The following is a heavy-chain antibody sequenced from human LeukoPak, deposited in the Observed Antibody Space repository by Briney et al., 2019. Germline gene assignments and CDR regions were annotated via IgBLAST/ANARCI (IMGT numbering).Heavy chain of an antibody. CDR3: ASVHCSSTSCYYYYGMDV. D-gene: IGHD2-2*01. J-gene: IGHJ6*02. V-gene: IGHV3-33*01. Sequence: GGSLRLSCTTSGFTFSSYGMHWVRQAPGKGLEWVAVIWNDGSNQYYADSVKGRFTISRDNSKNTLYLQINSLRVEDTAVYYCASVHCSSTSCYYYYGMDVWGQGTTVTVSS. CDR2: IWNDGSNQ. CDR1: GFTFSSYG.